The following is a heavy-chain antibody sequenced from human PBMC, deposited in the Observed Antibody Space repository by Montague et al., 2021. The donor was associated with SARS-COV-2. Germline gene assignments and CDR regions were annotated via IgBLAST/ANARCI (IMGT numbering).Heavy chain of an antibody. J-gene: IGHJ6*02. CDR2: INHSGST. V-gene: IGHV4-34*01. CDR1: GGSFIGYY. CDR3: ARGSWHIVVVTAIRDGYYGMDV. D-gene: IGHD2-21*02. Sequence: SETLSLTCAVYGGSFIGYYWSWIRQPPGKGLEWIGEINHSGSTNYNPSLKSRVTISVDTSKNQFSLRLSSVTAADTAVYYCARGSWHIVVVTAIRDGYYGMDVWGQGTTVTVSS.